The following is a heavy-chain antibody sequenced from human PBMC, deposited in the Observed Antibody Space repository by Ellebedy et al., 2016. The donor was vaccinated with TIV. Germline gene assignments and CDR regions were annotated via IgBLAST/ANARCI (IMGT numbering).Heavy chain of an antibody. CDR1: GFTFSSYG. D-gene: IGHD1-26*01. CDR2: IWYDGSYK. V-gene: IGHV3-33*01. Sequence: GESLKISCAASGFTFSSYGMHWVRQAPGKGLEWVVVIWYDGSYKYYLDSVKGRFTISRDNSKNTLYLQMNSLRVEDTAVYYCARGSQFRNWLDPWGQGTLVTVSS. J-gene: IGHJ5*02. CDR3: ARGSQFRNWLDP.